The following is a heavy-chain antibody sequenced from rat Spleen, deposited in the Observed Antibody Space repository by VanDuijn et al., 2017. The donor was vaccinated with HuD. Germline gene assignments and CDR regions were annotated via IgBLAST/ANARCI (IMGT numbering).Heavy chain of an antibody. D-gene: IGHD1-11*01. CDR1: GFTFSDYY. V-gene: IGHV5-29*01. CDR3: TREDGGSGFDY. CDR2: ISYDGSST. J-gene: IGHJ3*01. Sequence: EVQLVESDGGLVQPGRSLKLSCAASGFTFSDYYMAWVRQAPTKGLEWVATISYDGSSTYYRDSVKGRFTISRDNAKNTLYLQMNSLRSEDTATYYCTREDGGSGFDYWGQGTLVTVSS.